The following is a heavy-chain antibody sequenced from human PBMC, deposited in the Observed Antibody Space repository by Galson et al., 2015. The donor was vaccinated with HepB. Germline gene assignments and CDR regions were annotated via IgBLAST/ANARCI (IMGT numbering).Heavy chain of an antibody. J-gene: IGHJ3*02. V-gene: IGHV6-1*01. D-gene: IGHD1-26*01. CDR3: ARDHERGSYIVAFDI. CDR2: TYSRSKWYN. CDR1: GDSVSSTSAA. Sequence: CAISGDSVSSTSAAWNWIRQSPSRGLEWLGRTYSRSKWYNDYAVSAKSRITINPDTSKNQFSLQLNSVTPEDTAVYSCARDHERGSYIVAFDIWGQGTMVTVSS.